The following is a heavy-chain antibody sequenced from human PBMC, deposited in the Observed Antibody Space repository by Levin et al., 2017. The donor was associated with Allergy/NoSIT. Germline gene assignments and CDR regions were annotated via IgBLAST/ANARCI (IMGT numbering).Heavy chain of an antibody. CDR2: INWKGGRT. V-gene: IGHV3-20*04. J-gene: IGHJ4*02. Sequence: GESLKISCAASGFTFDDYGMNWVRQAPGKGPEWVSGINWKGGRTGEGEEGKGRFTISRDNAKNSLYLQMNSLRAEDTALYYCARDKGIAVAGGFDYWGQGTLVTVSS. CDR1: GFTFDDYG. D-gene: IGHD6-19*01. CDR3: ARDKGIAVAGGFDY.